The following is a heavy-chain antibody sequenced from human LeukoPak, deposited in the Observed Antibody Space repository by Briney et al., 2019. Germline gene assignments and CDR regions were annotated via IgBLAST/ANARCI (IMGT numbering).Heavy chain of an antibody. CDR2: INHSGST. Sequence: SVTLSLTCAVYGGSFSGYYWSWIRQPPGKGLEWIGEINHSGSTNYNPSLKSRVTISVDTSKNQFSLKLSSVTAADTAVYYCARGTGAVRYWGQGTLVTVSS. V-gene: IGHV4-34*01. D-gene: IGHD4-11*01. J-gene: IGHJ4*02. CDR3: ARGTGAVRY. CDR1: GGSFSGYY.